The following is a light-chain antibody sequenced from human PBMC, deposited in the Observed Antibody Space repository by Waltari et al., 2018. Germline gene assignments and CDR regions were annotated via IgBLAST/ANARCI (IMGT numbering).Light chain of an antibody. CDR2: KAN. Sequence: QTVVTQEPSLSVSPGGTVTITCALSSGSLSTTSYATWYQQTPGQAPRTLVYKANARSSGVPDRFSGSNLGNTAALTITGAHADDESDYYCALYMGSGIWVFGGGTRLTVL. J-gene: IGLJ3*02. CDR3: ALYMGSGIWV. CDR1: SGSLSTTSY. V-gene: IGLV8-61*01.